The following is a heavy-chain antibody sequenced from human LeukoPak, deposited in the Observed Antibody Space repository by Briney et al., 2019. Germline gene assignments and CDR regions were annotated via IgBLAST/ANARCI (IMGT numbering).Heavy chain of an antibody. CDR2: LSYDGSNK. CDR3: ANDYSNDY. D-gene: IGHD4-11*01. J-gene: IGHJ4*02. V-gene: IGHV3-30*02. Sequence: GGSLRLSCAASGFTFSGYGIHWVRQAPGKGLEWVAFLSYDGSNKFYADSVKGRFTISRDNAKNSLYLQMNSLRDEDTAVYYCANDYSNDYWGQGTLVTVSS. CDR1: GFTFSGYG.